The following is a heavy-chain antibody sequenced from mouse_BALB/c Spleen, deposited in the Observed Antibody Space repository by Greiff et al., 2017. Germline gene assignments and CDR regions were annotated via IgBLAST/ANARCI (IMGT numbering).Heavy chain of an antibody. V-gene: IGHV5-6*02. D-gene: IGHD2-2*01. CDR1: GFTFSSYG. Sequence: EVMLVESGGDLVKPGGSLKLSCAASGFTFSSYGMSWVRQTPDKRLEWVATISSGGSYTYYPDSVKGRFTISRDNAKNTLYLQMSSLKSEDTAMYYCARGGYDFDYWGQGTTLTVSS. J-gene: IGHJ2*01. CDR2: ISSGGSYT. CDR3: ARGGYDFDY.